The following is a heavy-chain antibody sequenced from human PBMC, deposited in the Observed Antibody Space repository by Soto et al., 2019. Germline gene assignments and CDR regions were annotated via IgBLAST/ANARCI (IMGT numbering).Heavy chain of an antibody. CDR3: DRGDDFYDRLPRH. Sequence: QLQLQESGSGLVKPSQTLSLTCAVSGDSITKGGYSWNWIRQPPGKGLEWIGYTYHNGSPYYNPSLKSRLNISVDISKIQFSLTLRSVTAADTAVYYCDRGDDFYDRLPRHWGQGTLVTVSS. CDR2: TYHNGSP. CDR1: GDSITKGGYS. D-gene: IGHD3-22*01. J-gene: IGHJ4*02. V-gene: IGHV4-30-2*01.